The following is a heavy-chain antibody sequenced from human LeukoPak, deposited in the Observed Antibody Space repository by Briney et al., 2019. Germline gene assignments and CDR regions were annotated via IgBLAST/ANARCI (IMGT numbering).Heavy chain of an antibody. V-gene: IGHV3-23*01. CDR1: GFAFSNYA. D-gene: IGHD6-13*01. J-gene: IGHJ4*02. CDR2: IRSSGSGGST. Sequence: PGGSLRLSCTASGFAFSNYAMNWVRQAPGKGLEWVSVIRSSGSGGSTYYADSVKGRFTISRDNSKNTLYLQMNSLRAEDTAVYYCAKDSTDSSSWIDYWGQGTLVTVSS. CDR3: AKDSTDSSSWIDY.